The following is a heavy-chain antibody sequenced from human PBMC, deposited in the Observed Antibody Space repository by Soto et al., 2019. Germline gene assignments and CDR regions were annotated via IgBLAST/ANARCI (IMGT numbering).Heavy chain of an antibody. CDR2: IYYSGST. J-gene: IGHJ3*02. Sequence: SETLSLTCTVSGGSISSGGYYWSWIRQHPGKGLEWIGYIYYSGSTYYNPSLKSRVTISVDTSKNQFSLKLSSVTAADTAVYYCARPLSGEPFDHAFDIWGQGTMVTVSS. V-gene: IGHV4-31*03. D-gene: IGHD1-26*01. CDR1: GGSISSGGYY. CDR3: ARPLSGEPFDHAFDI.